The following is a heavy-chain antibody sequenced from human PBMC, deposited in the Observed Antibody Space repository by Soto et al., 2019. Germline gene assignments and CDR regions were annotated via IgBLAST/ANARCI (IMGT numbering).Heavy chain of an antibody. V-gene: IGHV3-23*01. D-gene: IGHD3-16*01. CDR3: VKGGWLDF. CDR1: GFTFNTFE. J-gene: IGHJ5*01. CDR2: ISTDSSRA. Sequence: EVQLLESGGGLVQPGGSLRLSCAASGFTFNTFEMSWVRQAPGRGLEWVSFISTDSSRAYYADAVKGRFTISRDNSKHTLYLQMNSLTAADTAVYACVKGGWLDFWGQGTLVTVSS.